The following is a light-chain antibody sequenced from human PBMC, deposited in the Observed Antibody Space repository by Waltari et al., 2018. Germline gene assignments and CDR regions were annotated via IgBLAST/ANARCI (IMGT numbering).Light chain of an antibody. Sequence: QSALTQPASVSGSPGQSITIPCPGTSSDVGGYNYVSWYQQHPGKAPKLMIYDVSKRPSGVPDRFSASKSGNTASLTISGLQAEDEAEYYCCSYAASYTFVVFGGGTKLTVL. CDR3: CSYAASYTFVV. CDR1: SSDVGGYNY. CDR2: DVS. J-gene: IGLJ2*01. V-gene: IGLV2-11*01.